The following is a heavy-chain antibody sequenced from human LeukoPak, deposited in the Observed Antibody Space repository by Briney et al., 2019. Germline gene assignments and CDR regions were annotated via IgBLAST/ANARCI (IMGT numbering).Heavy chain of an antibody. J-gene: IGHJ4*02. CDR1: GGSVSSDY. Sequence: SETLSPTCTVSGGSVSSDYWNWIRQPPGKGLEWIGYISYSGTTNYNPSLKSRVTISVDMSKNQFSLQLKSVTPEDTAVYYCARSQTGGTFDYWGQGALVTVSS. CDR2: ISYSGTT. D-gene: IGHD1-26*01. CDR3: ARSQTGGTFDY. V-gene: IGHV4-59*02.